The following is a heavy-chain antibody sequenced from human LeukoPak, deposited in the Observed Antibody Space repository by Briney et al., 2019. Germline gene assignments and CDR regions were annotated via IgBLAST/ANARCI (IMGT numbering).Heavy chain of an antibody. Sequence: GASVKVSCKASGYTFTSYAIHWVRQAPGQRLEWMGWINTGNDNIKYSQKFQGRVTITRDTSASTVYMELSSLKSDDTAVYYCARDQRWLPDYWGQGTLVTVSS. CDR3: ARDQRWLPDY. CDR2: INTGNDNI. V-gene: IGHV1-3*04. J-gene: IGHJ4*02. D-gene: IGHD5-24*01. CDR1: GYTFTSYA.